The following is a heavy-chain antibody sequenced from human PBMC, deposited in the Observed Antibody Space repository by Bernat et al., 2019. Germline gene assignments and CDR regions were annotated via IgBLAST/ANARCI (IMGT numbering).Heavy chain of an antibody. V-gene: IGHV3-33*01. CDR3: AREVVAGHKIFDY. J-gene: IGHJ4*02. Sequence: QVQLVESGGGVVQPGRSLRLSCAASGFTFSSYGMHWVRQAPGKGLEWVAVIWYDGSNKYYADSVKGRFTISRDNSKNTLYLQMNSLRAEDMAVYYCAREVVAGHKIFDYWGQGTLVTVSS. D-gene: IGHD2-15*01. CDR2: IWYDGSNK. CDR1: GFTFSSYG.